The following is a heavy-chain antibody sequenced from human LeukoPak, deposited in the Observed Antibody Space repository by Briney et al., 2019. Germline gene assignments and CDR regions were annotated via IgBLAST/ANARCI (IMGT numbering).Heavy chain of an antibody. CDR2: IYSGGST. J-gene: IGHJ6*02. D-gene: IGHD4-17*01. V-gene: IGHV3-53*04. Sequence: GGSLRLSCAASGFTVSSNYMSWVRQAPGKGLEWVSVIYSGGSTYYADSVKGRFTISRHNSKNTLYLQMNSLRAEDTAVYYCARRYFSDYGDFYGMDVWGQGTTVTVSS. CDR1: GFTVSSNY. CDR3: ARRYFSDYGDFYGMDV.